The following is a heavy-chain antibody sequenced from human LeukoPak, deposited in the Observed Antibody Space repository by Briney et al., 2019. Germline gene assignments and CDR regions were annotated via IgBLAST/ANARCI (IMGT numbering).Heavy chain of an antibody. CDR1: GFTFSSYG. CDR2: ISYDGSNK. Sequence: QPGGSLRLSCAASGFTFSSYGMHWVRQAPGKGLEWVAVISYDGSNKYYADSVKGRFTISRDNSKNTLYLQMNSLRAEDTAVYYCARSYSNHLFGMDVWGQGTAVTVSS. V-gene: IGHV3-30*03. J-gene: IGHJ6*02. CDR3: ARSYSNHLFGMDV. D-gene: IGHD4-11*01.